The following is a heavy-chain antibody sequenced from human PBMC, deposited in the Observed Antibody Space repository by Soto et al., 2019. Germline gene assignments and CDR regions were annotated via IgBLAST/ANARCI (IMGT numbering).Heavy chain of an antibody. CDR2: IRQDGSEK. CDR1: GFTLSTYW. D-gene: IGHD6-13*01. V-gene: IGHV3-7*01. J-gene: IGHJ6*03. CDR3: ARVAVAGGNYYYYMDV. Sequence: GGSLRLSCAASGFTLSTYWMTWARQAPGKGLEWVANIRQDGSEKYYVDSAKGRFTISRDNAKNSLYLQMNSLRAEDTAVYYCARVAVAGGNYYYYMDVWGEGTTVTVSS.